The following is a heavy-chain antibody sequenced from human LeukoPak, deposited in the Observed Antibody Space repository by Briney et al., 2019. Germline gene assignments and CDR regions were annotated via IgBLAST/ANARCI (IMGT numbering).Heavy chain of an antibody. J-gene: IGHJ6*03. Sequence: GGSLRLSCAASGFTFDDYGMSWVRQAPGKGLEWVSGINWNGGSTGYADSVKGRFTISRDNAKNSLYLQMNSLRAEDTALYYCAREVTGATKGSYYYYYMDVWGKGTTVTVSS. D-gene: IGHD1-26*01. CDR1: GFTFDDYG. V-gene: IGHV3-20*04. CDR2: INWNGGST. CDR3: AREVTGATKGSYYYYYMDV.